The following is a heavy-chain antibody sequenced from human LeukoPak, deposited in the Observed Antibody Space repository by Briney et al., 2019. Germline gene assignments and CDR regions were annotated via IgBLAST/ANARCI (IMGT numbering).Heavy chain of an antibody. CDR2: INPSGGST. D-gene: IGHD5-24*01. Sequence: RASVKVSCKASGYTFTSYYMHWVRQAPGQGLEWMGIINPSGGSTSYAQKLQGRVTMTRDTSTSTVYMELSSLRSEDTAVYYCAKGSDGYKFYQYHYMDVWGKGTTVTISS. CDR3: AKGSDGYKFYQYHYMDV. CDR1: GYTFTSYY. V-gene: IGHV1-46*01. J-gene: IGHJ6*03.